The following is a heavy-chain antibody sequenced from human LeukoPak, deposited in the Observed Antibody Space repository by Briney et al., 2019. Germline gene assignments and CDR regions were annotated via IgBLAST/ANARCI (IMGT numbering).Heavy chain of an antibody. V-gene: IGHV1-8*01. CDR1: GYTFTSYD. D-gene: IGHD4-23*01. CDR2: MNPNSGNT. CDR3: ARTYGGNAGDAFDI. J-gene: IGHJ3*02. Sequence: ASVKVSCKASGYTFTSYDINWVRQATGQGLEWMGWMNPNSGNTGYAQKFQGRVTMTRNTSISTACMELSSLRSEDTAVYYCARTYGGNAGDAFDIWGQGTMVTVSS.